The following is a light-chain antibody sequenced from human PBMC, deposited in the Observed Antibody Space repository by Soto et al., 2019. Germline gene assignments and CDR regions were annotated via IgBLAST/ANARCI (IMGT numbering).Light chain of an antibody. CDR1: SSNIGAGYG. Sequence: QSVLTQPPSVSGAPGQRVTISCAGTSSNIGAGYGVHWYQQLPGRAPKLLIHNYVNRPSGVPDRFSGSKSGTSASLAITGLQGEDEGDYYCQSYDSNLSGSLFGGGTNSPS. CDR2: NYV. CDR3: QSYDSNLSGSL. V-gene: IGLV1-40*01. J-gene: IGLJ2*01.